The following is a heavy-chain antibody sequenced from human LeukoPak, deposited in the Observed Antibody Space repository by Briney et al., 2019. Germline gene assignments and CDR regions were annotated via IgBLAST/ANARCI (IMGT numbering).Heavy chain of an antibody. CDR2: INIGGTNT. CDR3: ATDGAGFDT. J-gene: IGHJ5*02. CDR1: GFTFNDYY. Sequence: AGGSLRLSCAASGFTFNDYYMSWIRQAPGKGLEWLSYINIGGTNTHYADSVKGRFTISRYNAKKSLYLEMNNLRAEDTAVYYCATDGAGFDTWGQGVLVTVSS. V-gene: IGHV3-11*01.